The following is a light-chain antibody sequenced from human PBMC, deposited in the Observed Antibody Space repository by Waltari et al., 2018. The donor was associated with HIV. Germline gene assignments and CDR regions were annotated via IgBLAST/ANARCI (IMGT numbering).Light chain of an antibody. J-gene: IGKJ2*01. CDR3: QQSYHVPYT. V-gene: IGKV4-1*01. CDR2: WAS. Sequence: DVVVTQSPDSLAVSLGERATLNCRSSQSILYSSNNQNYLAWYQQKPGQRPKLLIYWASARQSGVPDRFSGNGSGTDFTLTISSLQAEDVAVYYCQQSYHVPYTFGLGTKLEIK. CDR1: QSILYSSNNQNY.